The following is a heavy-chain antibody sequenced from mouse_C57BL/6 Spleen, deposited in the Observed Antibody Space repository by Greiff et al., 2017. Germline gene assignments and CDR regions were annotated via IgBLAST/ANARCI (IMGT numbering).Heavy chain of an antibody. CDR2: IDPANGNT. D-gene: IGHD1-1*01. CDR1: GFNIKNTY. Sequence: VQLQQSVAELVRPGASVKLSCTASGFNIKNTYMHWVKQRPEQGLEWIGRIDPANGNTKYAPKFPGTATITAATSSNTAYLQRSSLTSEDTAIYYWARPNGSIYCWYFDVWGTGTTVTVSS. CDR3: ARPNGSIYCWYFDV. V-gene: IGHV14-3*01. J-gene: IGHJ1*03.